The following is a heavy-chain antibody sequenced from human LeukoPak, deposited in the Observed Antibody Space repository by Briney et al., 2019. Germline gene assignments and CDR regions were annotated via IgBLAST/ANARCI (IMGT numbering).Heavy chain of an antibody. CDR1: GGSFSGYY. V-gene: IGHV4-34*01. J-gene: IGHJ4*02. D-gene: IGHD4-17*01. CDR2: INHSGST. Sequence: SETLSLTCAVYGGSFSGYYWSWIRQPPGKGLEWIGEINHSGSTNYNPSLKSRVTISVDTSKNQFSLKLSSVTAADTAVYYCARDPHDYGPDYWGQGTLVTVSS. CDR3: ARDPHDYGPDY.